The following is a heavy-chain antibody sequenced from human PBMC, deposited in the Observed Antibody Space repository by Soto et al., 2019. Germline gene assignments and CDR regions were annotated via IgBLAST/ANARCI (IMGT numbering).Heavy chain of an antibody. Sequence: GGSLSLSCAASGFTFSSYSMNWVRQAPGKGLEWVSSISSSSSYIYYADSVKGRFTISRDNAKNSLYLQMNSLRAEDTAVYYCARGNRRMYYYDSSGYYPPDFWAQGTLVLVSA. CDR1: GFTFSSYS. CDR2: ISSSSSYI. D-gene: IGHD3-22*01. CDR3: ARGNRRMYYYDSSGYYPPDF. J-gene: IGHJ4*02. V-gene: IGHV3-21*01.